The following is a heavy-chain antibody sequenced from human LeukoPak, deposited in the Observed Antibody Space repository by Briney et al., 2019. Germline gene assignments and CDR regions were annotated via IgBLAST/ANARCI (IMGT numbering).Heavy chain of an antibody. D-gene: IGHD1-26*01. V-gene: IGHV3-11*04. Sequence: GRSVRLSCAASGFTFSDYYMSWIRQAPGKGLEWVSYISSSGSTIYYADSVKGRFTISRDNAKNSLYLQMNSLRAEDTAVYYCARRFTDTQAQEWELDRDAFDIWGQGTMVTVSS. J-gene: IGHJ3*02. CDR2: ISSSGSTI. CDR1: GFTFSDYY. CDR3: ARRFTDTQAQEWELDRDAFDI.